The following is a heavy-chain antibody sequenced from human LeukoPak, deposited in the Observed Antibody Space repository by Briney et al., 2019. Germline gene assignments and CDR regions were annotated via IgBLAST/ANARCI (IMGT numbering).Heavy chain of an antibody. CDR3: ARDNAVEMATNVYYFDY. D-gene: IGHD5-24*01. V-gene: IGHV4-34*01. J-gene: IGHJ4*02. CDR1: GGSFSGYY. Sequence: SETLSLTCAVYGGSFSGYYWSWIRQPPGKGLEWIGEINHSGSTNYNPSLKSRVTISVDTSKNQFSLKLSSVTAADTAVYYCARDNAVEMATNVYYFDYWGQGTLVTVSS. CDR2: INHSGST.